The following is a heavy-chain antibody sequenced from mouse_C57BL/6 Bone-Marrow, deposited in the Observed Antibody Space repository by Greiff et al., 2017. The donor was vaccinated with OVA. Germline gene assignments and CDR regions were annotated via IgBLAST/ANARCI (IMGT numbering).Heavy chain of an antibody. CDR3: ARTSPTDY. CDR2: IDPSDSYT. Sequence: QVQLQQPGAELVKPGASVKLSCKASGYTFTSYWMQWVKQRPGQGLEWIGEIDPSDSYTNYNQKFKGKATLTVDTSSSTAYMQLSSLTSEDSAVYYCARTSPTDYGGQGTTLTVSS. CDR1: GYTFTSYW. J-gene: IGHJ2*01. V-gene: IGHV1-50*01. D-gene: IGHD6-1*01.